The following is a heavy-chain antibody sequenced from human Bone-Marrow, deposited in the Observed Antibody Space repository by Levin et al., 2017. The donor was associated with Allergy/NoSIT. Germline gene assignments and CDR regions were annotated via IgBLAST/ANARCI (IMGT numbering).Heavy chain of an antibody. J-gene: IGHJ4*02. CDR1: GYTFTSYD. V-gene: IGHV1-8*01. D-gene: IGHD1-26*01. CDR2: MNPNSGNT. CDR3: ATLVGAPG. Sequence: GESLKISCKTSGYTFTSYDINWVRQATGQGLEWMGWMNPNSGNTGYAQKFQGRVTMTRNTAISTAYMELSSLTSEDTAVYYCATLVGAPGWGQGTLVTVSS.